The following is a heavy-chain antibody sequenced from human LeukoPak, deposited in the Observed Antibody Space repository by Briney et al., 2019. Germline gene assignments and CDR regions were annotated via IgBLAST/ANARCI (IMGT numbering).Heavy chain of an antibody. J-gene: IGHJ4*02. CDR3: ARCSPGDSSNFYAVLQY. CDR1: GGTFSSYA. D-gene: IGHD3-22*01. CDR2: IIPAFGTT. Sequence: SVKVSCKASGGTFSSYAVSWVRLTPGQGLEWLGGIIPAFGTTTYAQKFQAKVTMTADKSTNTAYLEISSLTSDDTAVYYCARCSPGDSSNFYAVLQYWGQGTQITVST. V-gene: IGHV1-69*06.